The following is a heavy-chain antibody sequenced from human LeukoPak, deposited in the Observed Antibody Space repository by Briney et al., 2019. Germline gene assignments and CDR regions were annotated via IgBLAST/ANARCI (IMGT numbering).Heavy chain of an antibody. V-gene: IGHV4-34*01. CDR1: GGSFSGYY. CDR3: AGRGSGLNWFDP. D-gene: IGHD3-22*01. Sequence: PSETLSLTCAVYGGSFSGYYWSWIRQPPGKGLEWIGSIYYSGNTYYSPSLKSRVTVSVDTSKNQFSLKLSSVTAADTAVYYCAGRGSGLNWFDPWGQGTLVTVSS. CDR2: IYYSGNT. J-gene: IGHJ5*02.